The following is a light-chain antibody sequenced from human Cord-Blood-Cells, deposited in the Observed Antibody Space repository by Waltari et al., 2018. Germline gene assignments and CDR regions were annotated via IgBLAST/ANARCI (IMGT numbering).Light chain of an antibody. CDR3: CSYEGSSTFVV. J-gene: IGLJ2*01. V-gene: IGLV2-23*01. CDR2: EGS. CDR1: STDVGRYNL. Sequence: SALTQPASVTGSPEQSITTACTGTSTDVGRYNLVSWYQQHQGKAPKLMIYEGSKRPSGVSNRFSGSKSGNTASLTISGLQAEDEAYYYCCSYEGSSTFVVCGGGTKLTVL.